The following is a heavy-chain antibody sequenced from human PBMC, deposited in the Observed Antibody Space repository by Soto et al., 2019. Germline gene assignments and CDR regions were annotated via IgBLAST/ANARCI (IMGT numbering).Heavy chain of an antibody. CDR2: ISYDGSNK. J-gene: IGHJ6*02. D-gene: IGHD6-6*01. CDR3: AKESYNSSSYYYGMDV. Sequence: QAGGSLRLSCAASGFTFSSYGMHWVRQAPGEGLEWVAVISYDGSNKYYADSVKGRFTISRDNSKNTLFLQMNSLRGEDTAAYYCAKESYNSSSYYYGMDVWGQGTTVTVS. CDR1: GFTFSSYG. V-gene: IGHV3-30*18.